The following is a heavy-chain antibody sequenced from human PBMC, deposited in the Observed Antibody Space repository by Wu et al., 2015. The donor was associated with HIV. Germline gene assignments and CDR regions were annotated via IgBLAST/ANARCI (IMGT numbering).Heavy chain of an antibody. D-gene: IGHD6-6*01. CDR2: VNPSGGGT. CDR3: ARGSWPGSSIVPRPETT. V-gene: IGHV1-46*03. J-gene: IGHJ5*02. CDR1: GYTFSSYY. Sequence: QVQLVQSGAEVKKPGASVKISCKASGYTFSSYYIHWVRQARGQGLEWLGIVNPSGGGTKYAQKFQGRVTMTTDTSTSTVYMELSSLTSEDTAVYYCARGSWPGSSIVPRPETTWGQGTLVTVSS.